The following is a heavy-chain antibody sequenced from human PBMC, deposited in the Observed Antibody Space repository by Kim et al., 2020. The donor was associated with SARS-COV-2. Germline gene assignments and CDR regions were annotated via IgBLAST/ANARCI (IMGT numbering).Heavy chain of an antibody. V-gene: IGHV3-23*03. CDR2: TYSGGTTK. Sequence: GGSLRLSCAASGFTFSSYAMSWVRQAPGKGVEWVALTYSGGTTKYYGDSVKGRFTIFRDNSKSTLYLDMNSLRAEDTAVYYCAKVSAHATYGWWYIDLWGRGALVTVSS. J-gene: IGHJ2*01. CDR1: GFTFSSYA. CDR3: AKVSAHATYGWWYIDL. D-gene: IGHD3-10*01.